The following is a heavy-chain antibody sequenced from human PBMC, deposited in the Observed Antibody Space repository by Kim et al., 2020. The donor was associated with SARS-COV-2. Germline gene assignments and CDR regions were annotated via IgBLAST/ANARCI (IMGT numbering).Heavy chain of an antibody. CDR2: INPNSGGT. CDR1: GYTFTGYY. V-gene: IGHV1-2*06. J-gene: IGHJ3*02. Sequence: ASVKVSCKASGYTFTGYYMHWVRQAPGQGLEWMGRINPNSGGTNYAQKFQGRVTMTRDTSISTAYMGLSRLRSDDTAVYYCAIVVVVAATTRKMNDAFDIWGQGTMVTVSS. CDR3: AIVVVVAATTRKMNDAFDI. D-gene: IGHD2-15*01.